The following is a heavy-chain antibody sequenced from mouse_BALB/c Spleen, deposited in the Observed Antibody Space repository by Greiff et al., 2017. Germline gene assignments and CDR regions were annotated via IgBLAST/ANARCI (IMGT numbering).Heavy chain of an antibody. CDR2: IWGDGST. CDR3: ARVRLWYAMDY. V-gene: IGHV2-6-7*01. J-gene: IGHJ4*01. D-gene: IGHD1-2*01. CDR1: GFSLTGYG. Sequence: VQLKQSGPGLVAPSQSLSITCTVSGFSLTGYGVNWVRQPPGKGLEWLGMIWGDGSTDYNSALKSRLSISKDNSKSQVFLKMNSLQTDDTARYYCARVRLWYAMDYWGQGTSVTVSS.